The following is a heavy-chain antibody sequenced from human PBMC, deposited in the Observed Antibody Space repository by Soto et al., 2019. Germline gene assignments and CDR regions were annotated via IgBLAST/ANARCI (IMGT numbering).Heavy chain of an antibody. CDR1: GLTFSRYW. Sequence: GGSLRLSCEASGLTFSRYWMTWVRQAPGKGLEWVANIKQDGSEKYYADSVKGRFTISRDNSKKSLYLQMNSLRAEDTAVYHCAKDGYYNGFEVRGQGTTVTVSS. V-gene: IGHV3-7*01. CDR2: IKQDGSEK. CDR3: AKDGYYNGFEV. J-gene: IGHJ6*02.